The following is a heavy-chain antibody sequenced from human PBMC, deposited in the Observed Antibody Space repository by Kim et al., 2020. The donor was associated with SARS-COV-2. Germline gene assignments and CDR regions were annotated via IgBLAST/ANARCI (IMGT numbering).Heavy chain of an antibody. J-gene: IGHJ1*01. V-gene: IGHV4-39*01. CDR2: T. D-gene: IGHD1-1*01. CDR3: ARRNPRRYFQH. Sequence: TYYNPSLKSRVTISVDTSKNQFSLKLSSVTAADTAVYYCARRNPRRYFQHWGQGTLVTVSS.